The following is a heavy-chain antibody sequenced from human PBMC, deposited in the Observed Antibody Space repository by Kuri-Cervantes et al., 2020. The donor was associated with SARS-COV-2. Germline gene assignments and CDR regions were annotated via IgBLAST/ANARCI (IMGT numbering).Heavy chain of an antibody. CDR3: ARVPRSSSQTY. CDR2: IKQDGSEK. D-gene: IGHD6-6*01. Sequence: GESLKISCAASGFTFSSYWMSWVRQAPGKGLEWVANIKQDGSEKYYVDSVKGRFTISRDNAKNSLYLQMNSLRAEDTAMYYCARVPRSSSQTYWGQGTLVTVSS. J-gene: IGHJ4*02. CDR1: GFTFSSYW. V-gene: IGHV3-7*01.